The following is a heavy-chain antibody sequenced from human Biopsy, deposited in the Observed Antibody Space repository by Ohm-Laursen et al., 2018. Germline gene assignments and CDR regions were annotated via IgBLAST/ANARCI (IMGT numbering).Heavy chain of an antibody. V-gene: IGHV4-4*07. Sequence: SETLSLTCPVSGDSIRNYYWSWIRQAAGKGLEWIGRIYPGGGTIYNPSLKSRVTMSLDTSKNHFSLNRISVTAADTAVYYCAGIVVGPTNDAFDIWGQGTMVTVSS. CDR1: GDSIRNYY. J-gene: IGHJ3*02. D-gene: IGHD1-26*01. CDR2: IYPGGGT. CDR3: AGIVVGPTNDAFDI.